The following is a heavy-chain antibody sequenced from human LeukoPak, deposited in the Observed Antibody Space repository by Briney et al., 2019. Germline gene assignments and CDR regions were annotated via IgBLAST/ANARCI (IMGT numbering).Heavy chain of an antibody. CDR3: AKRGVVIRGVIIIGFHKEAYYFDC. CDR1: GIPLNNYG. V-gene: IGHV3-23*01. J-gene: IGHJ4*02. Sequence: GGSLRLPCVVSGIPLNNYGMRCVREATGKGLEWVSGISERGGSTNYAASVKGRFIISRDNSKNTMYLQMNRVRAEDTAVYFCAKRGVVIRGVIIIGFHKEAYYFDCWGQGALVTVSS. CDR2: ISERGGST. D-gene: IGHD3-10*01.